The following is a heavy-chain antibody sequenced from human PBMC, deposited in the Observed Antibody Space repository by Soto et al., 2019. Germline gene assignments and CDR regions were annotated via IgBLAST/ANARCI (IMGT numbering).Heavy chain of an antibody. D-gene: IGHD3-10*01. CDR1: GFTFSSYA. CDR3: ASYNLN. Sequence: QVQLVESGGGVVQPGRSLRLSCAATGFTFSSYAMHWVRQAPGKGLEWVAVISYDGSNKYYADSVKGRFTISRDNSKNTLYLQMNSLRAEDTAVYYCASYNLNWGQGTLVTVSS. CDR2: ISYDGSNK. J-gene: IGHJ4*02. V-gene: IGHV3-30-3*01.